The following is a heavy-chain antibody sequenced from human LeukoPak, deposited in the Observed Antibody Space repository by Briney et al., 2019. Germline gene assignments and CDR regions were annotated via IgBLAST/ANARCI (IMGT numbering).Heavy chain of an antibody. D-gene: IGHD3-9*01. CDR1: GFTFTSYW. CDR3: ATDQRYAFDY. V-gene: IGHV3-74*01. Sequence: PGGSLRLSCAASGFTFTSYWMHWVRQAPGKGLVWVSRINSDGSSTSYADSVKGRVTISRDDGKNTLYLHMNSLRDDDTAVYYCATDQRYAFDYWGQGILVTVSS. CDR2: INSDGSST. J-gene: IGHJ4*02.